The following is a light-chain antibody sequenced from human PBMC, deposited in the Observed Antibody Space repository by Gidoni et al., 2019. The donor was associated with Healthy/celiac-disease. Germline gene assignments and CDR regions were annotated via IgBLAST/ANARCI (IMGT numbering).Light chain of an antibody. J-gene: IGKJ2*01. CDR1: QGSSSY. CDR3: QQYYSYPYT. Sequence: AIRMTPSPSSFSASTGDRVTITCRASQGSSSYLAWYQQKPGKAPKLLIYAASTLQSGVPSRFSGSGSGTDFTLTISCLQSEDFATYYCQQYYSYPYTFXXXTKLEIK. CDR2: AAS. V-gene: IGKV1-8*01.